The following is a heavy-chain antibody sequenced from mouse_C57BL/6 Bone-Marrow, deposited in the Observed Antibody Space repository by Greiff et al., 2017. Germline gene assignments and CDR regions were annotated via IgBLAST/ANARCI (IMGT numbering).Heavy chain of an antibody. J-gene: IGHJ3*01. CDR2: IDPSDSYT. CDR1: GYTFTSYW. V-gene: IGHV1-69*01. Sequence: QVQLQQPGAELVMPGASVKLSCKASGYTFTSYWMHWVKQRPGQSLEWIGEIDPSDSYTYYNQQFKGKSTLTVDKSSSTAYMQLSSLTSEDSAVYYCARWQAGGAYWGQGTLVTVSA. D-gene: IGHD3-2*02. CDR3: ARWQAGGAY.